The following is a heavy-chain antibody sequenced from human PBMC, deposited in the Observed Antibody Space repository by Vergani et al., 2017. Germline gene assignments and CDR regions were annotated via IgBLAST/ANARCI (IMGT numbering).Heavy chain of an antibody. J-gene: IGHJ3*02. CDR1: GFTFIMHA. CDR2: LSASDRRT. D-gene: IGHD6-19*01. Sequence: EVQLLESGGDLVQPGGSLRLFCAASGFTFIMHAMSWVRQAPGKGLEWVSTLSASDRRTHYADSVKGRFTISRDISKNTLFLNMNSLRPEDTAVYYCAKVGRSEVAGTFGAFDIWGQGTMVTVSS. V-gene: IGHV3-23*01. CDR3: AKVGRSEVAGTFGAFDI.